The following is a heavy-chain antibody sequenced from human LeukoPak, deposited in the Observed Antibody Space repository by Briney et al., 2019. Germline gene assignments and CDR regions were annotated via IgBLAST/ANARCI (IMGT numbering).Heavy chain of an antibody. CDR2: IYTSGST. Sequence: SSETLSLTCTVSGGSISSGSYYWSWIRQPAGKGLEWIGRIYTSGSTNYNPSLKSRVTISVDTSKNQFSLKLSSVTAADTAVYYCARETNLITILDYWGQGTLVTVSS. D-gene: IGHD3-3*01. CDR1: GGSISSGSYY. J-gene: IGHJ4*02. CDR3: ARETNLITILDY. V-gene: IGHV4-61*02.